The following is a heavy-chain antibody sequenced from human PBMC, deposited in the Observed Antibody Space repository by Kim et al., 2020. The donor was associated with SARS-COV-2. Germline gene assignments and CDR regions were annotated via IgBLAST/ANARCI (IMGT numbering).Heavy chain of an antibody. CDR2: ISAYNGNT. CDR1: GYTFTSYG. Sequence: ASVKVSCKASGYTFTSYGISWVRQAPGQGLEWMGWISAYNGNTNYAQKLQGRVTMTTDTSTSTAYMELRSLRSDDTAVYYCARDMGSEDFWSGYYPIPYYYYMDVWGKGTTVTVSS. J-gene: IGHJ6*03. D-gene: IGHD3-3*01. CDR3: ARDMGSEDFWSGYYPIPYYYYMDV. V-gene: IGHV1-18*01.